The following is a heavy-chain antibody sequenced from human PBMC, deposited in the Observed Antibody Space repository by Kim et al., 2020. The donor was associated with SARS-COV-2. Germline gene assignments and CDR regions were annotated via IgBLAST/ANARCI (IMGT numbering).Heavy chain of an antibody. CDR1: GFTFSNYG. Sequence: GGSLRLSCAASGFTFSNYGMHWVRQAPGKGLEWVAVIWYVGNKNYYTDSVKGRFTISRDNSKNTLYLQMNSLRAEDTAVYYCASHLYCSGGSCYLWGRGTLVTVSS. J-gene: IGHJ4*02. CDR3: ASHLYCSGGSCYL. V-gene: IGHV3-33*01. CDR2: IWYVGNKN. D-gene: IGHD2-15*01.